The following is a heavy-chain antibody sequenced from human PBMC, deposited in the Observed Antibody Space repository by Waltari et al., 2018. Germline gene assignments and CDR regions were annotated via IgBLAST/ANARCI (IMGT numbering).Heavy chain of an antibody. CDR2: ITRSASFI. CDR3: ARSSPQGTPGGIDH. D-gene: IGHD1-26*01. Sequence: EVLLMESGGGLVKPGGSLRPSCAGSGFMFNTYDMHWVRQAPGKGPEWVSMITRSASFIYYANSVKGRFTVSRDDAEKSLFLQMDSLTVEDTAVYYCARSSPQGTPGGIDHWGQGTLVTVSS. V-gene: IGHV3-21*01. J-gene: IGHJ5*02. CDR1: GFMFNTYD.